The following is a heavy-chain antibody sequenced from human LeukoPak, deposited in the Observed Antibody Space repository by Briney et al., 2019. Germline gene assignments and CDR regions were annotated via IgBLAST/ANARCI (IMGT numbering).Heavy chain of an antibody. D-gene: IGHD3-22*01. CDR1: GFTFSDSA. Sequence: GGSLRLSCAASGFTFSDSAMHWVRQASGKGLEWVGRIRSKANNYATAYGESVKGRFTISRGDSKNTAYLQMNSLKTEDTAVYYCTRERDSSGYPIDYWGQETLVTVSS. J-gene: IGHJ4*02. V-gene: IGHV3-73*01. CDR3: TRERDSSGYPIDY. CDR2: IRSKANNYAT.